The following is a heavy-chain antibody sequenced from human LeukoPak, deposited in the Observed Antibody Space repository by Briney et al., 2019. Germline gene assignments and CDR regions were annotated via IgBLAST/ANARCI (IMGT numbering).Heavy chain of an antibody. CDR3: AKDNAVAGTYYYYYGMDV. CDR1: GFTFSSYG. J-gene: IGHJ6*02. V-gene: IGHV3-30*02. D-gene: IGHD6-19*01. CDR2: IRYDGSNK. Sequence: GGSLRLSCAASGFTFSSYGMHWVRQAPGKGLEWVTFIRYDGSNKYYADSVKGRFTISRDNSKNTLYLQMNSLRAEDTAVYYCAKDNAVAGTYYYYYGMDVWGQGTTVTVSS.